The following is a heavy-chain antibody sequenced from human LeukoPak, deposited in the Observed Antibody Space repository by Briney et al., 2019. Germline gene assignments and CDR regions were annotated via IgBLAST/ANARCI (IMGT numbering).Heavy chain of an antibody. CDR2: IRSKANSYAT. CDR1: GFTFSGSA. J-gene: IGHJ5*02. V-gene: IGHV3-73*01. CDR3: TRPSFDP. Sequence: GGSLRLSCAASGFTFSGSAMHWVRQASGKGLELVGRIRSKANSYATAYAASVKGRFTISRDDSKNTTYLQMNSLETEDTAMYFCTRPSFDPWGQGTLVTVSS.